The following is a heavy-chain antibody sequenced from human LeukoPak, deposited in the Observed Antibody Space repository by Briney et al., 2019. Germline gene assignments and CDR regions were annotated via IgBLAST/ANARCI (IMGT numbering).Heavy chain of an antibody. CDR3: ARHTLVTAISTYNWFDP. CDR2: LVYGGRT. Sequence: PSETLSLTCSVSGGSISSGDYFWTWIRQPPGKGLEWIGSLVYGGRTYYSPSLRRRVTMSVDTSKNQFSLKLNSVTAADTAIYYCARHTLVTAISTYNWFDPWGQGTLVTVSS. V-gene: IGHV4-39*01. CDR1: GGSISSGDYF. D-gene: IGHD2-21*02. J-gene: IGHJ5*02.